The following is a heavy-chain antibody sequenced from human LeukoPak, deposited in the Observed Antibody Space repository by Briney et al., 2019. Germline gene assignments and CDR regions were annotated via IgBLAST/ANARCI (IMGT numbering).Heavy chain of an antibody. D-gene: IGHD3-22*01. Sequence: AGSLSLTCTASGFTVSNNYMSWVRQAPGKGLELVSVIYSAGTTYYADSVKGRFTISRQNPENTLFLQMNSLRPEDTAVYYCARVLGYDSSGYYRGYFDYWGQGTLVTVSS. J-gene: IGHJ4*02. CDR3: ARVLGYDSSGYYRGYFDY. CDR1: GFTVSNNY. V-gene: IGHV3-53*04. CDR2: IYSAGTT.